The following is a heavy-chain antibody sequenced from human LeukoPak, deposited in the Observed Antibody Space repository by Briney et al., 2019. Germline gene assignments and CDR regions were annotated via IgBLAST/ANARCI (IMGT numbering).Heavy chain of an antibody. CDR3: ARVPPYNSGYGGFDY. J-gene: IGHJ4*02. D-gene: IGHD5-18*01. CDR2: IYYSGST. V-gene: IGHV4-59*01. Sequence: PSETLSLTCIGSGGSISSYYWSWIRQPPGKRLEWIAYIYYSGSTYYNPSLKSRATISVDTSKNQFSLQLNSVTAADTAVYFCARVPPYNSGYGGFDYWGQGTLVTVSS. CDR1: GGSISSYY.